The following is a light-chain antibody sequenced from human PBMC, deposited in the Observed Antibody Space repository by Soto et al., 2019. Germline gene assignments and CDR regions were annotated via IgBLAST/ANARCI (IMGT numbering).Light chain of an antibody. CDR2: DTS. J-gene: IGKJ5*01. Sequence: EIVLTQSPATLSLSPGERATLSCRASQSVSSYLAWYQQRPGQPPRLLIFDTSNRATDIPARFSGSGSGTDFTLTISGLEPEDFAVYYCQQRTNRPPITFGQGTRLEIK. CDR3: QQRTNRPPIT. V-gene: IGKV3-11*01. CDR1: QSVSSY.